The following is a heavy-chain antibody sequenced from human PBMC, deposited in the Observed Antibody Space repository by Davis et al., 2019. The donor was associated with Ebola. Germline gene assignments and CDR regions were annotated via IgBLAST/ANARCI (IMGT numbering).Heavy chain of an antibody. Sequence: SDTLSLPCTVPGGSISSSSYYWGWIRQPPGTGLEWIGSIYYSGSTYYNPSLKSRVTISVDTSKNQFSLKLSSVTAADTAVYSCARLLRFLEWLPNRWGQGTLVTVSS. CDR3: ARLLRFLEWLPNR. CDR2: IYYSGST. J-gene: IGHJ5*02. V-gene: IGHV4-39*01. CDR1: GGSISSSSYY. D-gene: IGHD3-3*01.